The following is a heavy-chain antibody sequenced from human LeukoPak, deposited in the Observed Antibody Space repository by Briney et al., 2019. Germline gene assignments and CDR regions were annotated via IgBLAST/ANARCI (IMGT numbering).Heavy chain of an antibody. Sequence: SETLSLTCTVSGGSISSGGYYWSWIRQHPGKGLEWIGYIYYSGSTYYNPSLKSRVTISVDTSKNQFSLKLSSVTAADTAVYYCARAKETTALSFDYWGQGTLVTVSS. D-gene: IGHD4-11*01. J-gene: IGHJ4*02. CDR1: GGSISSGGYY. CDR2: IYYSGST. V-gene: IGHV4-31*03. CDR3: ARAKETTALSFDY.